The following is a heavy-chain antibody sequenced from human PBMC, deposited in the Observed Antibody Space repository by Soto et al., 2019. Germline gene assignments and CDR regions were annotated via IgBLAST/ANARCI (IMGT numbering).Heavy chain of an antibody. J-gene: IGHJ6*02. CDR2: IYYSGST. D-gene: IGHD3-22*01. CDR3: ARSGSSGYYYVYHYYGLDF. V-gene: IGHV4-31*03. Sequence: SETLSLTCTVSGGSISSGGYYWSWIRQHPGKGLEWIGYIYYSGSTYYNPSLKSRVTISVDTSKNQFSLKLSSVTAADTAVYYCARSGSSGYYYVYHYYGLDFWGQRTTVTGSS. CDR1: GGSISSGGYY.